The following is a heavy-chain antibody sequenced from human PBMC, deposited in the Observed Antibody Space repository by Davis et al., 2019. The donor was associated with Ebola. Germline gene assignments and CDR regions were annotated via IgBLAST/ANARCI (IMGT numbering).Heavy chain of an antibody. CDR2: IYDQST. D-gene: IGHD5-24*01. Sequence: GESLKISCAASGFTVSSNHMSWVRQAPGKGLEWVSVIYDQSTAYADSVRGRFIISRDDLKNTVDVQMNSLRVEDSAIYYCAKDEELQFGMDVWGQGTTVTVSS. CDR3: AKDEELQFGMDV. J-gene: IGHJ6*02. CDR1: GFTVSSNH. V-gene: IGHV3-53*01.